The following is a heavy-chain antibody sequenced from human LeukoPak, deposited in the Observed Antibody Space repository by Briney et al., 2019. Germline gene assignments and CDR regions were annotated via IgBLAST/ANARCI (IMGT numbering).Heavy chain of an antibody. CDR1: GFTFSTYS. J-gene: IGHJ4*02. CDR3: ARVGSSSWYAFDY. V-gene: IGHV3-21*04. D-gene: IGHD6-13*01. Sequence: GGSLRLSCAVSGFTFSTYSVNWVRQAPGKGLEWVSSISSSSSYIYYADSVKGRFTISRDNSKNTLYLQMNSLKAEDTAVYYCARVGSSSWYAFDYWGQGTLVTVSS. CDR2: ISSSSSYI.